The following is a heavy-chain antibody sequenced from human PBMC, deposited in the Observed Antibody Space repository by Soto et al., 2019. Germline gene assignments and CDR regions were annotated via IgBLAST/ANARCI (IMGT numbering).Heavy chain of an antibody. CDR2: ISYDGSNK. CDR1: GFTFSSYA. V-gene: IGHV3-30-3*01. J-gene: IGHJ4*02. D-gene: IGHD3-3*01. CDR3: ARTPQVNQTSIFWSGYLDY. Sequence: GGSLRLSCAASGFTFSSYAMHWVRQAPGKGLEWVAVISYDGSNKYYADSVKGRFTISRDNSKNTLYLQMNSLRAEDTAVYYCARTPQVNQTSIFWSGYLDYWGQGTLVTVSS.